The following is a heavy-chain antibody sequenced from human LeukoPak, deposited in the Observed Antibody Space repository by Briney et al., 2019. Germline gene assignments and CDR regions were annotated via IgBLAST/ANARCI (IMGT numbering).Heavy chain of an antibody. J-gene: IGHJ4*02. CDR3: VKDRWVDH. CDR1: GYIFIPYA. D-gene: IGHD6-13*01. CDR2: ISSEGKTT. V-gene: IGHV3-64D*06. Sequence: PGGSLRLSCSASGYIFIPYAMHWVRQAPGKGLEYVSSISSEGKTTYYADSVKGRFTISRDNSKNTLYLQMSSLRPEDTAVYYCVKDRWVDHWGQGTLVTVSS.